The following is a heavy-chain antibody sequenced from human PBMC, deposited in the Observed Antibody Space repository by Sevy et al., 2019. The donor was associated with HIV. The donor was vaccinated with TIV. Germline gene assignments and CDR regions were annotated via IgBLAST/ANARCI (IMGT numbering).Heavy chain of an antibody. J-gene: IGHJ4*02. D-gene: IGHD1-26*01. CDR2: IYYNGHI. Sequence: SETLSLTCTVSGGSITSLYWNWIRQPPGKGLEWIANIYYNGHINYNPSLKSRVTISLGTSKNQFSLRLSSVTAADTAMYYCAGENAWGRGYSWGQGTLVTVSS. V-gene: IGHV4-59*08. CDR1: GGSITSLY. CDR3: AGENAWGRGYS.